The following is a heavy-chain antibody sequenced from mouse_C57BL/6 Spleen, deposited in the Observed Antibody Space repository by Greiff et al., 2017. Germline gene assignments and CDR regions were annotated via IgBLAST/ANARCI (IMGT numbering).Heavy chain of an antibody. D-gene: IGHD6-1*01. CDR1: GYTFTDYY. Sequence: EVQLQQSGPELVKPGASVKISCKASGYTFTDYYMNWVKQSHGQSLEWIGDINPNNGGTSYNQKFKGKATLTVDKSSSTAYMELRSLTSEDSAVYYCARLFSRGWYFDVWGTGTTVTVSS. V-gene: IGHV1-26*01. CDR3: ARLFSRGWYFDV. J-gene: IGHJ1*03. CDR2: INPNNGGT.